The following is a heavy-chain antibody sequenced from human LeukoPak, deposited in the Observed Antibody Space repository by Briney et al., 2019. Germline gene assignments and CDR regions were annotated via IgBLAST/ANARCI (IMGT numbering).Heavy chain of an antibody. D-gene: IGHD3-9*01. Sequence: PSETLSLTCTVSGGSISSYYWSWIRQPPGKGLEWIGYIYYSGSTNYNPSLKSRVTISVDTSNNQFSLKLSSVTAADTAVYYCARVDFDWLFGYWGQGTLVTVSS. CDR1: GGSISSYY. V-gene: IGHV4-59*01. CDR2: IYYSGST. J-gene: IGHJ4*02. CDR3: ARVDFDWLFGY.